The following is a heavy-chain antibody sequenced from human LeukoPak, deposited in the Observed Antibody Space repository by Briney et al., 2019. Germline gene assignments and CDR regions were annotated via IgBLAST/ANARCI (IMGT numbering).Heavy chain of an antibody. J-gene: IGHJ3*02. Sequence: VASVKVSCKASGYTFTSYGIGWVRQAPGQGLEWMGWISAYNGNTNYAQKLQGRVTMTTDTSTSTAYMELRSLRSDDTAVYYCARGPDIVATILDRGWGAFDIWGQGTMVTVSS. CDR2: ISAYNGNT. V-gene: IGHV1-18*01. CDR1: GYTFTSYG. CDR3: ARGPDIVATILDRGWGAFDI. D-gene: IGHD5-12*01.